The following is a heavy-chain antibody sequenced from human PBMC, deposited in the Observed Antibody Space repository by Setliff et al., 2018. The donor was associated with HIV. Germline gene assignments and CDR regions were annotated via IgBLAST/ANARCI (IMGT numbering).Heavy chain of an antibody. CDR3: ARRVGCTSTTCYHTYFYY. CDR1: GFTFNSYW. V-gene: IGHV3-7*03. CDR2: IKQDGSEK. Sequence: GGSLRLSCAASGFTFNSYWMSWVRQAPGKGLEWVANIKQDGSEKHYVDSVKGRFTISRDNTKNSLFLQMNSLRAEDTAVYYCARRVGCTSTTCYHTYFYYWGPGTLVAVSS. J-gene: IGHJ4*01. D-gene: IGHD2-2*01.